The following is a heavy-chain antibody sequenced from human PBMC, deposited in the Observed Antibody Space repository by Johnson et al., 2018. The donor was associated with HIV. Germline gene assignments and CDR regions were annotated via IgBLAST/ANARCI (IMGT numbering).Heavy chain of an antibody. V-gene: IGHV3-30*04. J-gene: IGHJ3*02. CDR2: ISYDGSNK. CDR1: GFTFNTYA. Sequence: QVQLVESGGGVVQPGRSLKLSCTVSGFTFNTYAMYWVRQALGRGLEWVAVISYDGSNKYYADSVKGRFTISRDNSKNTLYLQMNSLRAEDTAVYYCAKDLRSGNRREAFDIWGQGTMVTVSS. D-gene: IGHD1-14*01. CDR3: AKDLRSGNRREAFDI.